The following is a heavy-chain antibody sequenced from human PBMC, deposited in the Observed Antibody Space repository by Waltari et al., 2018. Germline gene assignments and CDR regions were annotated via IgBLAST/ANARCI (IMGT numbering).Heavy chain of an antibody. CDR2: IKPDGSEE. Sequence: EVQLVESGGGLVQPGGYLRLSCAASGFTFSSYWMSWVRQAPGKGLEWVANIKPDGSEEYSVDSVKGRFTISRDNAKNSLYLQMNSLRAEDTAVYYCARDDGIRTVDYWGQGTLVTVSS. V-gene: IGHV3-7*01. J-gene: IGHJ4*02. D-gene: IGHD1-20*01. CDR3: ARDDGIRTVDY. CDR1: GFTFSSYW.